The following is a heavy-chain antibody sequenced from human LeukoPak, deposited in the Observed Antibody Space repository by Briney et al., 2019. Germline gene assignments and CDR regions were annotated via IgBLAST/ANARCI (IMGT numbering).Heavy chain of an antibody. D-gene: IGHD6-6*01. J-gene: IGHJ4*02. CDR1: GFTLSDYW. Sequence: GGSLRLSGAASGFTLSDYWMHWVRQGPGKWLVWVSRINPDGRSTNDADFVKGRFTISRDNAKNTLNLQINSLRAEDTAVYYCVRSTAVLPFDYWGQGIPVTVSS. V-gene: IGHV3-74*01. CDR3: VRSTAVLPFDY. CDR2: INPDGRST.